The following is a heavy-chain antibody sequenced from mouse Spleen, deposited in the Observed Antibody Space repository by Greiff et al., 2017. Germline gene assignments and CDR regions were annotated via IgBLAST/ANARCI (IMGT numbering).Heavy chain of an antibody. Sequence: QVQLQQPGAELVKPGASVKLSCKASGYTFTSYWMQWVKQRPGQGLEWIGEIDPSDSYTNYNQKFKGKATLTVDTSSSTAYMQLSSLTSEDSAVYYCALRRGDYFDYWGQGTTLTVSS. D-gene: IGHD2-12*01. CDR1: GYTFTSYW. CDR3: ALRRGDYFDY. J-gene: IGHJ2*01. CDR2: IDPSDSYT. V-gene: IGHV1-50*01.